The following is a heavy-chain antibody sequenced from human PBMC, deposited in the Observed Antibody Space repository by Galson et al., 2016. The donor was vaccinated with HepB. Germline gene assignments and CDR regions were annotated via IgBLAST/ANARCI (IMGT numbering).Heavy chain of an antibody. CDR1: GFSFSGLW. CDR3: VGGAGWLPDY. J-gene: IGHJ4*02. CDR2: IKQDGSEQ. D-gene: IGHD6-19*01. Sequence: SLRLSCAASGFSFSGLWMNWVRQTPGKGLEWVPIIKQDGSEQKYVDSVKGRFTISRDNAKNSVYLQMNSLRGEDTAVYYCVGGAGWLPDYWGQGTLVTVSS. V-gene: IGHV3-7*03.